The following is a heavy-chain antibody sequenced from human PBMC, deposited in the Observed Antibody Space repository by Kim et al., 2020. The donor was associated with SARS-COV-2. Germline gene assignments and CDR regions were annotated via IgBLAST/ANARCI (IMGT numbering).Heavy chain of an antibody. V-gene: IGHV3-74*01. CDR2: T. CDR3: ASRIYTAFDS. J-gene: IGHJ4*02. Sequence: TTYADAVTSRFTVSRNNAKNTLYLQMNSLGAENTAMYYCASRIYTAFDSWGQGTLVTVSS.